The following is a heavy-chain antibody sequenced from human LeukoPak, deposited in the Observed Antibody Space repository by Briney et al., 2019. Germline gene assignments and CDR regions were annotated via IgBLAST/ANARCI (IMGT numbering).Heavy chain of an antibody. CDR1: GGTFSSYG. CDR3: ASLAIGYCTNGVCYDY. J-gene: IGHJ4*02. D-gene: IGHD2-8*01. V-gene: IGHV1-69*04. Sequence: AASVKVSCKASGGTFSSYGISWVRQAPGQGLEWMGRIIPIFGIANYAEKFQGRVTITADKSTSTAYMELSSLRSEDTAVYYCASLAIGYCTNGVCYDYWGQGTLVTVSS. CDR2: IIPIFGIA.